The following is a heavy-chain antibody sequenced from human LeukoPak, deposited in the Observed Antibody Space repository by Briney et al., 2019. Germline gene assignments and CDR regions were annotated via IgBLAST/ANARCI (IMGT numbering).Heavy chain of an antibody. D-gene: IGHD3-22*01. CDR3: ARLSYYDNSGYAYYFDF. J-gene: IGHJ4*02. Sequence: GESLKISCKGSGYRFTSYWIGWVRQMPGKGLEWMGIIYPGDSDTRYRPSFQGQVTISADKSISTAYLQWSSLKASDTAMYYCARLSYYDNSGYAYYFDFWGQGTLVTVSS. CDR1: GYRFTSYW. CDR2: IYPGDSDT. V-gene: IGHV5-51*01.